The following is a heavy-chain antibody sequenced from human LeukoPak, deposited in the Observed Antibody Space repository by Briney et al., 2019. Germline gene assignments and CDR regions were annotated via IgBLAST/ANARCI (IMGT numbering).Heavy chain of an antibody. D-gene: IGHD1-26*01. J-gene: IGHJ3*01. V-gene: IGHV4-34*01. CDR1: GGSFSGYY. Sequence: NASETLSLTCAVYGGSFSGYYWSWIRQPPGKGLEWIGEINHSGSTNYNPSLKSRVTISVDTSKNQFSLKLTSVTAADTAVYYCAHFKGGSFDFWGQGTMVTVSS. CDR2: INHSGST. CDR3: AHFKGGSFDF.